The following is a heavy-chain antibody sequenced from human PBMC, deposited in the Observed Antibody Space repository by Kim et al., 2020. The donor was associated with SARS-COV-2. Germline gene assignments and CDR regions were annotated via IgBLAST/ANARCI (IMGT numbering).Heavy chain of an antibody. CDR3: ARRGGAAAIPAVYMDV. CDR2: ISSSGSTI. CDR1: GFTFSDYY. Sequence: GGSLRRSCAASGFTFSDYYMSWIRQAPGKGLEWVSYISSSGSTIYYADSVKGRFTISRDNAKNSLYLQMNSLRAEDTAVYYCARRGGAAAIPAVYMDVWGKGTPVTVSS. J-gene: IGHJ6*03. D-gene: IGHD2-2*01. V-gene: IGHV3-11*01.